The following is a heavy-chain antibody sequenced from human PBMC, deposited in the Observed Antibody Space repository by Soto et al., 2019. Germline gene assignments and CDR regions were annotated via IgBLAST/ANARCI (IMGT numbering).Heavy chain of an antibody. CDR1: GYTFTSYG. CDR2: ISAYNGNT. CDR3: ARDLRYSSSSEMGVDY. J-gene: IGHJ4*02. D-gene: IGHD6-6*01. V-gene: IGHV1-18*01. Sequence: QVPLVQSGAEVKKPGASVKDSCKASGYTFTSYGISWVRQAPGRGLEWMGWISAYNGNTNYAQKLQGRVTMTTDTSTSTAYMELRSLISDDTAVYYCARDLRYSSSSEMGVDYWGQGTLVTVSS.